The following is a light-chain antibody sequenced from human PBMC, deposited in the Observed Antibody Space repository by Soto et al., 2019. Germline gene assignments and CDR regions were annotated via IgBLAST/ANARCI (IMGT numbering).Light chain of an antibody. CDR3: QQYSVYWT. Sequence: DIQMTQSPSTLSGSVGDRVTITCRASQSVSTRLAWYQQKPGKAPKVLIYDASSWAGGAPSRFTGSGSGTEFTLTINSLQPDDFATYYCQQYSVYWTFGQGTKVDI. CDR1: QSVSTR. CDR2: DAS. V-gene: IGKV1-5*01. J-gene: IGKJ1*01.